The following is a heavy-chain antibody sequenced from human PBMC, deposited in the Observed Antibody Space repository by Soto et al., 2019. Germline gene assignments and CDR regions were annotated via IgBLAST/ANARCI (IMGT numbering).Heavy chain of an antibody. CDR1: GFTFDDYA. CDR2: ISWNSASM. Sequence: GGSLRLSCAASGFTFDDYAMHWVRQAPGKGLEWVSGISWNSASMDYADSVKDRFSISRDNAENSLYLQMNILKIEDTAFYYCARSFSDSYYDLDFWGQGTLVTVPQ. V-gene: IGHV3-9*01. CDR3: ARSFSDSYYDLDF. J-gene: IGHJ4*02. D-gene: IGHD1-26*01.